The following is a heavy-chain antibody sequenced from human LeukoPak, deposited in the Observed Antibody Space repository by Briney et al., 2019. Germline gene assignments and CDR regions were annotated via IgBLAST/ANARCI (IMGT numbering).Heavy chain of an antibody. Sequence: PSQTLSLTCTVSGGSISSGSYYWSWIRQPAGKGLEWIGRIYTSGSTNYNPSLKSRVTISVDTSKNQFSLKLSSVTAADTAVYYCAREGYYDSSGYPTFDYWGQGTLVTVSS. V-gene: IGHV4-61*02. D-gene: IGHD3-22*01. CDR3: AREGYYDSSGYPTFDY. CDR1: GGSISSGSYY. CDR2: IYTSGST. J-gene: IGHJ4*02.